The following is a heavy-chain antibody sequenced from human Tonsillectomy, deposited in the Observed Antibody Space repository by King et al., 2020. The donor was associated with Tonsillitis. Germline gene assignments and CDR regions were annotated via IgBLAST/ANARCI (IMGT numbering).Heavy chain of an antibody. V-gene: IGHV3-30*18. J-gene: IGHJ4*02. CDR3: AKQYSSGWGPFDY. CDR2: ISYDGSNK. CDR1: GFTFSTYG. D-gene: IGHD6-19*01. Sequence: VQLVESGGGVVQPGRSLRLSCAASGFTFSTYGMHWVRQAPGKGLEWVAVISYDGSNKYYADSVKGRFTVSRDNSKNTLYVQMNSLRPEDTAVYYCAKQYSSGWGPFDYWGQGTRVTVSS.